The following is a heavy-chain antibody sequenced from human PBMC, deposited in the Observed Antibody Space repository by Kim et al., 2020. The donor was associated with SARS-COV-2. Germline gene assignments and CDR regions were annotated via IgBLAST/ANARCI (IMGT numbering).Heavy chain of an antibody. V-gene: IGHV4-59*01. Sequence: SETLSLTCTVSGGSISSYYWSWIRQPPGKGLEWIGYIYYSGSTKYNPSLKSRVTISVDTSKNQFSLKLSSVTAADTAVYYCARGPSITMLRGVRYYYYGMDVQRQGTTVAVSS. D-gene: IGHD3-10*01. CDR1: GGSISSYY. CDR2: IYYSGST. J-gene: IGHJ6*01. CDR3: ARGPSITMLRGVRYYYYGMDV.